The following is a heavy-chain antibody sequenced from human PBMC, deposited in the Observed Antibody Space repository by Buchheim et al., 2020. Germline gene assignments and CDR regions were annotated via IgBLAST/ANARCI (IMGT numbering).Heavy chain of an antibody. CDR3: ARGFVCDYDFWSGYCDRAPYYYYGMDV. Sequence: QVQLVQSGAEVKKPGSSVKVSCKASGGTFSSYAISWVRQAPGQGLEWMGGIIPIFGTANYAQKFQGRVTITADKSTSTAYMELSSLRSEDTAVYYCARGFVCDYDFWSGYCDRAPYYYYGMDVWGQGTT. D-gene: IGHD3-3*01. V-gene: IGHV1-69*06. CDR2: IIPIFGTA. CDR1: GGTFSSYA. J-gene: IGHJ6*02.